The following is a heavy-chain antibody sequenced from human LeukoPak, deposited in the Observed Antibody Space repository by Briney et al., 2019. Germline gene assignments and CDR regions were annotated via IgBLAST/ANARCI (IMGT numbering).Heavy chain of an antibody. J-gene: IGHJ4*02. CDR3: ARDAAGYYDSSGYYYFDY. V-gene: IGHV4-59*01. Sequence: PSQTLSLTCAVSGASISSYYWSWIRQPPGKGLEWIGYIYDSGSTNYNPSLKSRVTISVDTSKNQFSLKLSSVTAADTAVYYCARDAAGYYDSSGYYYFDYWGQGTLVTVAS. D-gene: IGHD3-22*01. CDR1: GASISSYY. CDR2: IYDSGST.